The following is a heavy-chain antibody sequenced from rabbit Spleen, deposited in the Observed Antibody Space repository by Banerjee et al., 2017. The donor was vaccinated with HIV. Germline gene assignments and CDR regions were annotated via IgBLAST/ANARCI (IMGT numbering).Heavy chain of an antibody. D-gene: IGHD3-1*01. J-gene: IGHJ4*01. CDR3: ARDLATVVGWNFNL. CDR1: GFSFSNNYD. V-gene: IGHV1S45*01. Sequence: QEQLVESGGGLVKPGASLTLTCTASGFSFSNNYDMCWVRQAPGKGLQWIACINTYTARPVYATWAKGRFTISRTSSTTVTLQMTSLTAADTATYFCARDLATVVGWNFNLWGQGTLVTVS. CDR2: INTYTARP.